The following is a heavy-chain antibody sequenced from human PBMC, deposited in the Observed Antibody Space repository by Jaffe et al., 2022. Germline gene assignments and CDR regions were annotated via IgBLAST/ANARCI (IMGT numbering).Heavy chain of an antibody. J-gene: IGHJ6*03. Sequence: QVQLQESGPGLVKPSETLSLTCAVSGYSISSGYYWGWIRQPPGKGLEWIGSIYHSGSTYYNPSLKSRVTISVDTSKNQFSLKLSSVTAADTAVYYCARHAGSSSWSYYYYYYYMDVWGKGTTVTVSS. CDR1: GYSISSGYY. CDR3: ARHAGSSSWSYYYYYYYMDV. CDR2: IYHSGST. V-gene: IGHV4-38-2*01. D-gene: IGHD6-13*01.